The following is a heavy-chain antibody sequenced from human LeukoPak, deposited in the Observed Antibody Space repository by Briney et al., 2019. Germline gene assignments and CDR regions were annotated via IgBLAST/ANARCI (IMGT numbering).Heavy chain of an antibody. J-gene: IGHJ4*02. CDR2: IYYSGST. V-gene: IGHV4-61*01. CDR1: GGXFSSGSYY. Sequence: SETLSLTCTVSGGXFSSGSYYWSWFRQPPGKGLEWIGYIYYSGSTNYNPSLKSRVTISVDTSNNQFSLKLSSVTAADTAVYYCARVAKFGYCSGGSCYGSGNYFDYWGQGTLVTVSS. CDR3: ARVAKFGYCSGGSCYGSGNYFDY. D-gene: IGHD2-15*01.